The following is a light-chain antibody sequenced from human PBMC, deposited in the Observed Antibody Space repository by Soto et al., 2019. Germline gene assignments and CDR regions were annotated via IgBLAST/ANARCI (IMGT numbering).Light chain of an antibody. CDR1: QSISSW. CDR3: QQYNSYPWT. J-gene: IGKJ1*01. CDR2: EAS. V-gene: IGKV1-5*01. Sequence: DIQITQSPSMLSASVGDRVTVACRASQSISSWFAWYHQKPGKAPKLLIYEASSLESGVPSRFSGSGSGTEFTLTISSLQPDDFATYYCQQYNSYPWTFGQGTQGGYQ.